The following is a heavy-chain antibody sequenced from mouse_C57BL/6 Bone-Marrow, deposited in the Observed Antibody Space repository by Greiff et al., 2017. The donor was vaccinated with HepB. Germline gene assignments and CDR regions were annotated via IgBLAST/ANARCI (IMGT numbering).Heavy chain of an antibody. CDR2: IYPSDSET. Sequence: VQLQQPGAELVRPGSSVKLSCKASGYTFTSYWMDWVKQRPGQGLEWIGNIYPSDSETHYNQKFKDKATLTVEKSSSTAYMQLSSLTSEDSAVYYCARSSHYYGSSYFDYWGQGTTLTVSS. V-gene: IGHV1-61*01. CDR3: ARSSHYYGSSYFDY. CDR1: GYTFTSYW. D-gene: IGHD1-1*01. J-gene: IGHJ2*01.